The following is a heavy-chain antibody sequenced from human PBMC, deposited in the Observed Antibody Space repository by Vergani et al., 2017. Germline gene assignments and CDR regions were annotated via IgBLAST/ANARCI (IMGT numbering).Heavy chain of an antibody. D-gene: IGHD1/OR15-1a*01. CDR3: GRKQSPASLMDKPIDI. V-gene: IGHV3-11*01. J-gene: IGHJ5*02. CDR2: ISDGGETK. Sequence: QVQLVASGGGLVRPGGSLILSCAASGFIFSDYYMTWIRQTPGKGLEWLAHISDGGETKMYAESLKGRFTVSRDNTKNLLILQMKTLKVDDTATYYCGRKQSPASLMDKPIDIWGQGTLVTVSS. CDR1: GFIFSDYY.